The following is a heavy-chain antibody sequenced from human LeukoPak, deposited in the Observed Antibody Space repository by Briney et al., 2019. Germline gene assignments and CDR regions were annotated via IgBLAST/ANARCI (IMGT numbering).Heavy chain of an antibody. Sequence: GGSLRLSCVVSGFTFSSHAMNWVREAPGKGLEWVSSISGSGGSTYYADSVKGRFTISRDNSKNTLYLQMDSLRAEDTAVYYCATYSSGWFNIDYWGQGTLVTVSS. CDR2: ISGSGGST. J-gene: IGHJ4*02. V-gene: IGHV3-23*01. CDR1: GFTFSSHA. CDR3: ATYSSGWFNIDY. D-gene: IGHD6-19*01.